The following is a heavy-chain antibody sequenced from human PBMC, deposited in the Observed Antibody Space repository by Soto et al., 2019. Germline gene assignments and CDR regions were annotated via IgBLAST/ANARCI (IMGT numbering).Heavy chain of an antibody. CDR3: ARGRYDSSGYYWMIGY. V-gene: IGHV3-48*02. Sequence: PGGSLRLSCAASGFTFSSYSMNWVRQAPGKGLEWVSYISSSSSTIYYADSVKGRFTISRDNAKNSLYLQMNSLRDEDTAVYYCARGRYDSSGYYWMIGYWGQGTLVTVSS. CDR2: ISSSSSTI. D-gene: IGHD3-22*01. J-gene: IGHJ4*02. CDR1: GFTFSSYS.